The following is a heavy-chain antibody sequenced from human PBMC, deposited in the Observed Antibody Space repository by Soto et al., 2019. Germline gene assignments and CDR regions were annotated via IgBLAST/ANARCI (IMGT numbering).Heavy chain of an antibody. J-gene: IGHJ4*02. Sequence: HGESLKISCKGSGYSFTSYWIGWVRQMPGKGLEWMGIIYPGDSDTRYSPSFQGQVTISADKSISTAYLQWSSLKASDTAMYYCARQYDSSGYYYGTLVDWGQGTLVTVSS. CDR3: ARQYDSSGYYYGTLVD. CDR1: GYSFTSYW. CDR2: IYPGDSDT. D-gene: IGHD3-22*01. V-gene: IGHV5-51*01.